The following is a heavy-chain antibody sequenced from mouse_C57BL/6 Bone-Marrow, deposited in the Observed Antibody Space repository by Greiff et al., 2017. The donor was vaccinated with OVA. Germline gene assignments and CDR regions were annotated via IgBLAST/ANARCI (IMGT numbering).Heavy chain of an antibody. CDR1: GYTFTSYT. CDR3: ASSYGSSSWFAY. V-gene: IGHV1-4*01. J-gene: IGHJ3*01. Sequence: QVQLKQSGAELARPGASVTMSCKASGYTFTSYTMHWVKQRPGQGLEWIGYINPSSGYTKYNQKFKDKATLTADKSSSTAYMQLSSLTSEDSAVYYCASSYGSSSWFAYWGQGTLVTVSA. D-gene: IGHD1-1*01. CDR2: INPSSGYT.